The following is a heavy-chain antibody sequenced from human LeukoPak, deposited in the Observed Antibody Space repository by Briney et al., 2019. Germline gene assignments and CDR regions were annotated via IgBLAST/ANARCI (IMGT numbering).Heavy chain of an antibody. CDR2: ISVASIT. V-gene: IGHV3-23*01. J-gene: IGHJ4*02. D-gene: IGHD3-3*01. CDR3: ADYGVSGVRNNFY. CDR1: GLAFSSDA. Sequence: RWSLGLSCAASGLAFSSDAMNWVRQPPGKGLEWVSTISVASITFYTVSVKGRFTISRDNSRNTVYLQMTSLRADDTAVYYCADYGVSGVRNNFYWGQGTLVTVSS.